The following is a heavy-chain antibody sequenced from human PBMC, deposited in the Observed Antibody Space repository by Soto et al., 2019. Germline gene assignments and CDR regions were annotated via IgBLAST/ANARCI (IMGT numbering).Heavy chain of an antibody. V-gene: IGHV3-23*01. CDR3: AKETYYYYGMDV. Sequence: EVQLLEAGGGLVQPGGSLRLSCAASGFTFSSSTMNLVRQAPGKGLEWVSAIIDSGCYTYYADSVKGRFTISRDNAKNTLYLQMNSLRAEDTALYYCAKETYYYYGMDVWGQGTTVTVAS. CDR2: IIDSGCYT. J-gene: IGHJ6*02. CDR1: GFTFSSST.